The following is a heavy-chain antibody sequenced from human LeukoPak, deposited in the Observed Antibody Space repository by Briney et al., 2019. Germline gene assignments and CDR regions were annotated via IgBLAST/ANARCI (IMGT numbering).Heavy chain of an antibody. CDR3: ARDVVSGYYYYMDV. CDR2: VYSSGST. D-gene: IGHD2-15*01. J-gene: IGHJ6*03. V-gene: IGHV4-61*02. CDR1: GGSVRTNSYY. Sequence: SETLSLTCSVSGGSVRTNSYYWSWIRQPAGKGLEWIGRVYSSGSTDFNPSLRSRVTMSVDTSTNQFSLNLSSVTAADTAVYYCARDVVSGYYYYMDVWGKGTTVTVSS.